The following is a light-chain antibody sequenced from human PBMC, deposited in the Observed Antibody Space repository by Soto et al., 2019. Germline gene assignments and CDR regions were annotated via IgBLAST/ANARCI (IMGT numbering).Light chain of an antibody. CDR3: SSYTSINTWV. Sequence: QSALTQPASVSGSPGQSITISCTGTSSDVGGYNYVSWYQQHPGKAPKLVIYEVSNRPSGVSNRFSGSKYGNTASLTISGLQDEDEADYYCSSYTSINTWVFGTGTKVTVL. CDR1: SSDVGGYNY. CDR2: EVS. J-gene: IGLJ1*01. V-gene: IGLV2-14*01.